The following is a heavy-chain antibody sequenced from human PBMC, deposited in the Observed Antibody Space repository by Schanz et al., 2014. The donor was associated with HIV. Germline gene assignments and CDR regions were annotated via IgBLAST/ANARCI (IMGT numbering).Heavy chain of an antibody. CDR1: GGTVSSHA. J-gene: IGHJ6*02. V-gene: IGHV1-69*06. Sequence: QVQLVQSGTEVKKPGSSVKVSCKASGGTVSSHAISWVRQAPGQGLEWMGGIIPIFGTANYAQKFQGRVTITADKSTSTAYMELSSLRSEDTAVYYCARDNSGYYCPPTCYYYGMDVWGQGTTVTVSS. CDR3: ARDNSGYYCPPTCYYYGMDV. CDR2: IIPIFGTA. D-gene: IGHD3-22*01.